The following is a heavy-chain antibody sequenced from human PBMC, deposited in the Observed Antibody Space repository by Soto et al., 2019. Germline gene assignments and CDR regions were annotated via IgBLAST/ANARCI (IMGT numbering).Heavy chain of an antibody. V-gene: IGHV4-30-4*01. CDR1: GDSFSSGVYY. Sequence: SETLSLTCTVSGDSFSSGVYYWSWIRQPPGKGLEWIGYIYNSGTTYYSPSLKSRVAISVDTSKNKFSLNLSSVTAADTAVYYCAAFVGAYWYFTPWGRGTLVTVSS. D-gene: IGHD2-15*01. CDR2: IYNSGTT. J-gene: IGHJ2*01. CDR3: AAFVGAYWYFTP.